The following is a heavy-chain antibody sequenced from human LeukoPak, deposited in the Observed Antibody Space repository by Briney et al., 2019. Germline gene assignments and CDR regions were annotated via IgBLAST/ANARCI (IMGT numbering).Heavy chain of an antibody. V-gene: IGHV3-53*04. D-gene: IGHD2-15*01. CDR2: IYSGADT. CDR1: GFTVSCNY. J-gene: IGHJ5*02. Sequence: GGSLRLSCAASGFTVSCNYMSWVRQAPGKGLEWVSVIYSGADTYYADSVKGRFTISRHSSQNTVFLQMNSLRPEDTAVYYCARAQYCSGGSCYSGTLGSWGQGTLVTVSS. CDR3: ARAQYCSGGSCYSGTLGS.